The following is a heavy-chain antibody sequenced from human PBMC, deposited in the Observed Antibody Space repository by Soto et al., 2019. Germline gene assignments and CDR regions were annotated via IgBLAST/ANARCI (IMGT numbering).Heavy chain of an antibody. CDR3: ARAPMVLSRSYFDS. V-gene: IGHV4-59*02. D-gene: IGHD2-8*01. Sequence: SETLSLTCTVSGGSVSNLYWSWIRQPPGKGLEWIGYISYSGNPNYNPSLKSRVSISVDTSKNQLSLNLTSVTAADTAVYYCARAPMVLSRSYFDSWGQGTPVTAPQ. CDR2: ISYSGNP. CDR1: GGSVSNLY. J-gene: IGHJ4*02.